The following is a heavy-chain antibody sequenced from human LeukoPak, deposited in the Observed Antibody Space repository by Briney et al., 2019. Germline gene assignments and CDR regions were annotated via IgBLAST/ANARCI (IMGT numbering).Heavy chain of an antibody. CDR1: DDSISDYY. D-gene: IGHD2-15*01. Sequence: SETLSLTCTVSDDSISDYYRGWIRQPPGKGLEWIGYIYYSGSTYYNPSLKSRVTISVDTSKNQFSLKLSSVTAADTAVFYCARADGRCSGGSCYPSGNWFDPWGQGTLVTVSS. V-gene: IGHV4-30-4*01. J-gene: IGHJ5*02. CDR2: IYYSGST. CDR3: ARADGRCSGGSCYPSGNWFDP.